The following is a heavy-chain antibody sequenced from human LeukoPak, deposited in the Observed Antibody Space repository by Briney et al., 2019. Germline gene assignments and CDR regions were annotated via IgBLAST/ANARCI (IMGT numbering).Heavy chain of an antibody. CDR3: ARGWVVVVPVAILD. D-gene: IGHD2-2*01. Sequence: SETLSLTCTVSGGSISRAAYYWSWIRQHPGKGLEWIGYIYHSGSTNYNPSLKSRVNISVDTSKNQFSLNLTSVTAADTAVYYCARGWVVVVPVAILDWGQGTTVTVSS. J-gene: IGHJ6*02. CDR1: GGSISRAAYY. CDR2: IYHSGST. V-gene: IGHV4-31*03.